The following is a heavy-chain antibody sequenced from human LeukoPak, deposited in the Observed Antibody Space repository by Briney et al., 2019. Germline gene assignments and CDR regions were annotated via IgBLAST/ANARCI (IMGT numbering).Heavy chain of an antibody. D-gene: IGHD2-2*02. J-gene: IGHJ4*02. CDR1: GFSFYRYS. CDR3: ARDEGSYTEYEVDS. V-gene: IGHV3-21*01. Sequence: GGSLRLSCVTSGFSFYRYSMNWVRQAPGKGLEWVSFISSSGTFIYYEDSVKGRFIITRDNAKKSLFLQLNSLRPEDTGVYYCARDEGSYTEYEVDSWGQGTLVTVSS. CDR2: ISSSGTFI.